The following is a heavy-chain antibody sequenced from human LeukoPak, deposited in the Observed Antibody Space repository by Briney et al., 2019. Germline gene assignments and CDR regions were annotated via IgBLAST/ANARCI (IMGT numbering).Heavy chain of an antibody. D-gene: IGHD6-13*01. CDR2: ISSSSSTI. CDR3: AKDTSTRWYSSTPLPGDY. Sequence: PGGSLRLSCAASGFTFSSYSMNWVRQAPGKGLEWVSYISSSSSTIYYADSVKGRFTISRDNSKNTLYLQMSSLRAEDTAIYYCAKDTSTRWYSSTPLPGDYWGQGTLVTVSS. CDR1: GFTFSSYS. V-gene: IGHV3-48*01. J-gene: IGHJ4*02.